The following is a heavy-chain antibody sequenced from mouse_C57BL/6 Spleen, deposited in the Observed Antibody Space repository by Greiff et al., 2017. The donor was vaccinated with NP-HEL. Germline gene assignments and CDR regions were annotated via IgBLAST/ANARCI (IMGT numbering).Heavy chain of an antibody. CDR3: ARGEAYYSNYTYFDV. CDR2: IYPRSGNT. Sequence: QVQLQQSGAELARPGASVKLSCKASGYTFTSYGISWVKQRTGQGLEWIGEIYPRSGNTYYNEKFKGKATLTADKSSSTAYMELRSLTSEDSAVYFGARGEAYYSNYTYFDVWGTGTTVTVSS. D-gene: IGHD2-5*01. CDR1: GYTFTSYG. J-gene: IGHJ1*03. V-gene: IGHV1-81*01.